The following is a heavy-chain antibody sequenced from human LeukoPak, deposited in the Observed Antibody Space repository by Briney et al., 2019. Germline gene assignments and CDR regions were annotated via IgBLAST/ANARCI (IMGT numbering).Heavy chain of an antibody. D-gene: IGHD6-6*01. CDR1: GFTFSSYG. V-gene: IGHV3-33*01. CDR2: IWYDGSNK. J-gene: IGHJ6*02. CDR3: ARDRKSIAARYYYYGMDV. Sequence: GGSLRLSCAASGFTFSSYGMHWVRQAPGKGLEWVPVIWYDGSNKYYADSVKGRFTISRDNSKNTLYLQMNSLRAEDTAVYYCARDRKSIAARYYYYGMDVWGQGTTVTVSS.